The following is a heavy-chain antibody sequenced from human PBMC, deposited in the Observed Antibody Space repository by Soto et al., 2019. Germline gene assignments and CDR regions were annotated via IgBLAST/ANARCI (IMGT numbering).Heavy chain of an antibody. CDR1: GYTFTSYG. J-gene: IGHJ6*02. CDR3: ARHSQVEWLVRPYYGMDV. CDR2: ISGFNGNT. Sequence: QVQLVQSGAEVKKPGASVKVSCKASGYTFTSYGISWVRQAPGQGLEWMGWISGFNGNTNYAQKVQGRVTMTTETSTRAAYMELRSLRSDDTAVYYCARHSQVEWLVRPYYGMDVWGQGTMVTVSS. D-gene: IGHD6-19*01. V-gene: IGHV1-18*04.